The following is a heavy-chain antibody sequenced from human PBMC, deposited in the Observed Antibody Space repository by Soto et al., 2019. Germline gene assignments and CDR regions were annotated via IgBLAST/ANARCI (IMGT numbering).Heavy chain of an antibody. CDR3: ARVGSNYYYYGMDV. Sequence: QLQLQESGSGLVKPSQTLSLTCAVSGGSISSGGYSWSWIRQPPGKGLEWIGYIYHSGSTYYIPSLKSRVTISVDRSKNQFSLKLSSVTAADTAVYYCARVGSNYYYYGMDVWGQGTTVTVSS. CDR1: GGSISSGGYS. CDR2: IYHSGST. D-gene: IGHD4-4*01. J-gene: IGHJ6*02. V-gene: IGHV4-30-2*01.